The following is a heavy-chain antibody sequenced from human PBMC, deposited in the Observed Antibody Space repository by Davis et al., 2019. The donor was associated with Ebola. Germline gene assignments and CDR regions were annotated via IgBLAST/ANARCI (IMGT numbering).Heavy chain of an antibody. Sequence: PGGSLRLSCAASGFTFTSAWMSWVRQAPGKGLEWVSRIRSKADGGTTDYAAPVKGRFTISRDDSENTLYLQMNTLKTEDTAVYYCATDIPTRPDKVDYWGQGTLVTVSS. CDR1: GFTFTSAW. V-gene: IGHV3-15*01. D-gene: IGHD6-6*01. J-gene: IGHJ4*02. CDR2: IRSKADGGTT. CDR3: ATDIPTRPDKVDY.